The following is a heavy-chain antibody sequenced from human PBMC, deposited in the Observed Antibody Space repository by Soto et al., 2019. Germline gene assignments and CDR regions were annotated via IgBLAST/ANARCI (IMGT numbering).Heavy chain of an antibody. D-gene: IGHD6-13*01. Sequence: GESLKISCQSSGYTFSNFWIGWVRQLPGKGLEWMGIIYPGDHETRYSPSFHGKVTIPADRSINTAYLQWNSLEASDTAFYFCAGSPRSSPYFDYWGQGALVTVSS. CDR3: AGSPRSSPYFDY. V-gene: IGHV5-51*01. CDR2: IYPGDHET. J-gene: IGHJ4*02. CDR1: GYTFSNFW.